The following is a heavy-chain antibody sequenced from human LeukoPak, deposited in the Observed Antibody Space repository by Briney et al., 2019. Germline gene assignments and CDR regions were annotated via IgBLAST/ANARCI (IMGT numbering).Heavy chain of an antibody. CDR3: ARAGYTYTTLYY. Sequence: GGSLRLSCAASGFTFSHYWMTWIRQAPGKGLEWVANIKQDGSEKYYVDSVEGRFTISRDNAKNSLYLQMNSLRVDDTALYYCARAGYTYTTLYYWGQGTLVTVSS. J-gene: IGHJ4*02. V-gene: IGHV3-7*01. D-gene: IGHD5-18*01. CDR2: IKQDGSEK. CDR1: GFTFSHYW.